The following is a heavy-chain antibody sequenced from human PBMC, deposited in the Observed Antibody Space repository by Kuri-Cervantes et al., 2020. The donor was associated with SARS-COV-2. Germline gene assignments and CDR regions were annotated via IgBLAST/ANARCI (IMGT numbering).Heavy chain of an antibody. Sequence: GGSLRLSCAASGFTLRRYAIHRVRQAPGKGLDWVAVISYDGSNEDYADSVKGRFTISRDNSKNTLNLQMSSLRPEDTAVYYCVRVRVEWELLDAFDVWGQGTMVTVSS. CDR3: VRVRVEWELLDAFDV. D-gene: IGHD3-3*01. J-gene: IGHJ3*01. CDR2: ISYDGSNE. CDR1: GFTLRRYA. V-gene: IGHV3-30*15.